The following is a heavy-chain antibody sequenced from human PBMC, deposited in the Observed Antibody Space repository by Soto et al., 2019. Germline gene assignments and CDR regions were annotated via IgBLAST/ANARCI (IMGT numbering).Heavy chain of an antibody. CDR2: ISGSGGST. J-gene: IGHJ3*02. CDR3: AKVWGSGSYKAAFDI. V-gene: IGHV3-23*01. Sequence: GGSLRLSCAASGFTFSSYAMSWVRQAPGKGLEWVSAISGSGGSTYYADSVKGRFTISRDNSKNTLYLQMSSLRAEDTAVYYWAKVWGSGSYKAAFDIWGQGTMVTVSS. CDR1: GFTFSSYA. D-gene: IGHD1-26*01.